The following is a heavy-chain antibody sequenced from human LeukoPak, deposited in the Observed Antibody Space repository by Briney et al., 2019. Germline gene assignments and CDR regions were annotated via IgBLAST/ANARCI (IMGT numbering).Heavy chain of an antibody. CDR3: ARTVAAIKGRPSRYYFDY. Sequence: ASVKVSCKASGYTFTDYYLHWVRQAPGQGLEWMGWINPNSGGPNYAQKFQGRVTMTRDTSISTAYMELSRLRSDDTAVYYCARTVAAIKGRPSRYYFDYWGQGTLVTVSS. CDR1: GYTFTDYY. D-gene: IGHD2-15*01. CDR2: INPNSGGP. V-gene: IGHV1-2*02. J-gene: IGHJ4*02.